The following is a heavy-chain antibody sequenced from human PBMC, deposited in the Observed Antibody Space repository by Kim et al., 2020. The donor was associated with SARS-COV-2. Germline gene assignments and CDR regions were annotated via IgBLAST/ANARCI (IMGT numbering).Heavy chain of an antibody. V-gene: IGHV4-31*03. CDR1: GGSISSGGYY. D-gene: IGHD6-13*01. CDR2: IYYSGST. CDR3: ARDNSSSWFYYFDY. J-gene: IGHJ4*02. Sequence: SETLSLTCTVSGGSISSGGYYWSWIRQHPGKGLEWIGYIYYSGSTYYNPSLKSRVTISVDTSKNQFSLKLSSVTAADTAVYYCARDNSSSWFYYFDYWGQGTLVTVSS.